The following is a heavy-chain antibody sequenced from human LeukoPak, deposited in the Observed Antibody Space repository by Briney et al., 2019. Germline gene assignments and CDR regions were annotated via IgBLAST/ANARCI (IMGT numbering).Heavy chain of an antibody. J-gene: IGHJ3*02. V-gene: IGHV3-23*01. Sequence: GGSLRLSCAASGFTFSSYAMSWVRQAPGEGLEWVSTISPSGGSTFYADSVKGRFTIFRDNSKNTLYLQMNNLRVDDTAVYYCAKCYYDSSGYYFGAFDIWGQGTMVTVSS. D-gene: IGHD3-22*01. CDR1: GFTFSSYA. CDR3: AKCYYDSSGYYFGAFDI. CDR2: ISPSGGST.